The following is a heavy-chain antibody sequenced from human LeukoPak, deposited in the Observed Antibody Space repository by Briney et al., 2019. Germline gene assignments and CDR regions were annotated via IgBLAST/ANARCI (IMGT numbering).Heavy chain of an antibody. J-gene: IGHJ4*02. V-gene: IGHV3-15*01. CDR3: TTDGSTTLSNTFDY. D-gene: IGHD1-26*01. CDR1: GFTFSDAW. Sequence: GGSLRLSCAASGFTFSDAWMNWVRLAPGKGLEWVGRIKSRNRGVTVDYAAPVKGRFTISRDDSKTTVYLQMNSLKTEDTAIYYYTTDGSTTLSNTFDYWGQGTLVTVSS. CDR2: IKSRNRGVTV.